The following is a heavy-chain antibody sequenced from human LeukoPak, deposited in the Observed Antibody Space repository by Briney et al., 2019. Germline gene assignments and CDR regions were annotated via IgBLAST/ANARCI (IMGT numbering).Heavy chain of an antibody. J-gene: IGHJ4*02. V-gene: IGHV3-23*01. CDR3: ATSTLILRLIFDY. CDR2: ISASGTT. Sequence: GGSLRLSCAASGFTFSSCAMSWVRQAPGKGLEWVSGISASGTTYYADSVKGRFTISRDNSKNTLYLQMNSLRAEDTAVYYCATSTLILRLIFDYWGQGTLVTVSS. D-gene: IGHD4-17*01. CDR1: GFTFSSCA.